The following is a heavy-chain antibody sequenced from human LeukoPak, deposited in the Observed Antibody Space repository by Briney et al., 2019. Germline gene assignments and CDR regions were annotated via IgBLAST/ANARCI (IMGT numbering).Heavy chain of an antibody. D-gene: IGHD2-2*01. V-gene: IGHV1-69*13. CDR3: ARLGGCSRTSSYEGCFDP. CDR2: IIPIFGTA. CDR1: GGTFSSYA. Sequence: ASVKVSCKGSGGTFSSYAISWVRQAPGQGLEWMGGIIPIFGTANNAQKFHGRVTLTADESTSTAYMELSILRTEDTAEYDCARLGGCSRTSSYEGCFDPWGQGTLVTVSS. J-gene: IGHJ5*02.